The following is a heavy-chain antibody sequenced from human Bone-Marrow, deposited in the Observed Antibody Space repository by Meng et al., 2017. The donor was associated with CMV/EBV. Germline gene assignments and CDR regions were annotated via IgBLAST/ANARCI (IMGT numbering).Heavy chain of an antibody. Sequence: GESLKISCAASGFTFSSYGMHWVRQAPGKGLEWVAFIRYDGSNKYYADSVKGRFTISRDNSKNTLYLQMNSLRAEDTAVYYCARDPVVVPAAIPVRDNWFDPWGQGTLVTVSS. CDR1: GFTFSSYG. V-gene: IGHV3-30*02. CDR2: IRYDGSNK. J-gene: IGHJ5*02. CDR3: ARDPVVVPAAIPVRDNWFDP. D-gene: IGHD2-2*02.